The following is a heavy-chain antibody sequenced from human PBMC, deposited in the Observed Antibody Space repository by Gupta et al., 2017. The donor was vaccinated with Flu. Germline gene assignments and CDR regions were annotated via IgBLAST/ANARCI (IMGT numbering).Heavy chain of an antibody. V-gene: IGHV4-4*07. D-gene: IGHD6-13*01. CDR3: ARDGSSSWYYFDY. Sequence: QVQLQESGPGLVHPSETLSLTCSVSGGSISRDYWSWIRQPAGKGLEWIGRTHISGTTDYNPSLKSRVTMSIDTSKNQFSLKLRSVTAADTAVYYCARDGSSSWYYFDYWGQGSLVTVS. CDR2: THISGTT. J-gene: IGHJ4*02. CDR1: GGSISRDY.